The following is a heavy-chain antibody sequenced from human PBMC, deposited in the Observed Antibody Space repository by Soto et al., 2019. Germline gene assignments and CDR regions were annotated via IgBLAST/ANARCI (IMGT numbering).Heavy chain of an antibody. CDR2: ISDSGDKT. Sequence: GGSLRLSCAASGFAFSSYAMSWVRQAPGKGLEWVSAISDSGDKTYYADSVKGRFTVSRDNSKNTLYLQMNSLRAEDTAVYFCAKDPNDYDSSAYYVDYWGRGTLVTVSS. J-gene: IGHJ4*02. D-gene: IGHD3-22*01. V-gene: IGHV3-23*01. CDR3: AKDPNDYDSSAYYVDY. CDR1: GFAFSSYA.